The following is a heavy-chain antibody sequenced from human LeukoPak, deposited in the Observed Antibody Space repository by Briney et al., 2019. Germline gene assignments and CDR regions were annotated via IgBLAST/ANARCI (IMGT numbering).Heavy chain of an antibody. CDR2: ISGSGGST. CDR1: GFTFSSYA. V-gene: IGHV3-23*01. Sequence: GGSPRLSCAASGFTFSSYAMSWVRQAPGKGLEWVSAISGSGGSTYYADSVKGRFTISRDNSKNTLYLQMNSLRAEDTAVYYCAKGNLFGVVNSYFDYWGQGTLVTVSS. D-gene: IGHD3-3*01. J-gene: IGHJ4*02. CDR3: AKGNLFGVVNSYFDY.